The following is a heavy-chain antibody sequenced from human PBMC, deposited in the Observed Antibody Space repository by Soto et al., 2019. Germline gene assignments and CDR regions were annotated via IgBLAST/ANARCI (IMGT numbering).Heavy chain of an antibody. Sequence: SVKVSCKASGGSFSNFGISWVRQAPGQGLEWMGGIAPVFGRPNYAQRFRGRLTITADESTSTGYMELISLRSDDTAVYYCAREGSGYNFWGQGTQATVSS. CDR3: AREGSGYNF. D-gene: IGHD5-12*01. CDR2: IAPVFGRP. V-gene: IGHV1-69*13. CDR1: GGSFSNFG. J-gene: IGHJ4*02.